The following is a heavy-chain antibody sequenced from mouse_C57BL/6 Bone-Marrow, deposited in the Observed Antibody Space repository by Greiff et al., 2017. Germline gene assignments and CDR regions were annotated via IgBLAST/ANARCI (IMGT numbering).Heavy chain of an antibody. CDR3: ARQVLLLRLWFAY. J-gene: IGHJ3*01. CDR2: ISSGGSYT. CDR1: GFPFSSSG. Sequence: DVKVEESGGDLVKPGGSLKLSCAASGFPFSSSGMSWVRQTPDTRLEWVATISSGGSYTYSPDSVKGRFTISRDNAKNTLYLQMSSLKSEYTSMDYCARQVLLLRLWFAYWGQGTLVTVSA. D-gene: IGHD1-1*01. V-gene: IGHV5-6*02.